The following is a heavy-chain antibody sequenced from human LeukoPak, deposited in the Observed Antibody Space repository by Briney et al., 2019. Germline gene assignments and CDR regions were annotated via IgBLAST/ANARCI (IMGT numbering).Heavy chain of an antibody. Sequence: SETLSLTCAVYGGSFSGYYCSWIRQPPGKGLEWIGEINHSGSTNYNPSLKSRVTISVDTSKNQFSLKLSSVTAADTAVYYCARLHSGSYLSPALDYWGQGTLVTVSS. J-gene: IGHJ4*02. D-gene: IGHD1-26*01. V-gene: IGHV4-34*01. CDR1: GGSFSGYY. CDR2: INHSGST. CDR3: ARLHSGSYLSPALDY.